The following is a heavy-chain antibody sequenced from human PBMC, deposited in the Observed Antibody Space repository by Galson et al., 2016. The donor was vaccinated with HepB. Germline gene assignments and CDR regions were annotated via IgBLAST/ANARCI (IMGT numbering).Heavy chain of an antibody. J-gene: IGHJ3*02. Sequence: SVKVSCKASGYIFTTNYMHWVRKAPGQGLEWMGIINPSAGSTNYAQKFQGRVTMTRDTSTSTVYLELSSLTSDDTAIYYCARDKLDEGFDIWGHGTLVTVSS. CDR3: ARDKLDEGFDI. CDR1: GYIFTTNY. CDR2: INPSAGST. V-gene: IGHV1-46*01. D-gene: IGHD1-1*01.